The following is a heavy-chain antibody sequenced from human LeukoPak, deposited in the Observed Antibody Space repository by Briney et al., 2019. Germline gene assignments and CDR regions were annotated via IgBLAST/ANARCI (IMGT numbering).Heavy chain of an antibody. CDR1: GTSISRSTYY. CDR3: VGGSYSLVY. Sequence: SETLSLTCTVSGTSISRSTYYWSWMPQHPGKGLECIGFTYYSRSSYYNSSLERRVTISVDTSRKQLPLKFNSVTDADTAVYYRVGGSYSLVYWCRGGLVTVSA. D-gene: IGHD1-26*01. CDR2: TYYSRSS. J-gene: IGHJ4*02. V-gene: IGHV4-39*06.